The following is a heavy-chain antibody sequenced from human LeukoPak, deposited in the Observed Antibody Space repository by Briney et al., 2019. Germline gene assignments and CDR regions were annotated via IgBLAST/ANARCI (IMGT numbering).Heavy chain of an antibody. Sequence: GGSVRLSCAASGFTFSSYSMNWVRQPPGKGLEWVSYITSTDIYRYYADSVKGRFTISRDNAKNSLYLQMNSLRDEDTAVYYCASQPDFGGKADAFDLWGQGTSAFVSS. CDR1: GFTFSSYS. D-gene: IGHD4-23*01. CDR3: ASQPDFGGKADAFDL. V-gene: IGHV3-48*02. CDR2: ITSTDIYR. J-gene: IGHJ3*01.